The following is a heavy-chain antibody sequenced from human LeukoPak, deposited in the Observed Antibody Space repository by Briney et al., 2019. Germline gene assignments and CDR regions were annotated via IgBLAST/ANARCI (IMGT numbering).Heavy chain of an antibody. Sequence: GGSLRLSCAASGFTFNFYAMSWIRQPLGKGLEWVSAISGTDGRTYYADSVRGRFTISRDNSKNTLYLQMNSLRVEDTAVYYCAKDPLIRRAAHFLNGVDVWGQGTTVTVSS. CDR3: AKDPLIRRAAHFLNGVDV. D-gene: IGHD2/OR15-2a*01. CDR1: GFTFNFYA. V-gene: IGHV3-23*01. CDR2: ISGTDGRT. J-gene: IGHJ6*02.